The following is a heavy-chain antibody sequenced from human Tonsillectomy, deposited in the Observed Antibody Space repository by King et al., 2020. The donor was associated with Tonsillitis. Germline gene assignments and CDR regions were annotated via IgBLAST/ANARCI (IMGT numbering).Heavy chain of an antibody. J-gene: IGHJ4*02. Sequence: VQLVESGAEVKKPGASVKVSCKASGYTFTGYYMHWVRQAPGQGLEWMGWINPNSGGTNYPQKFQGRVTMTRDTSNSTAYMELSRLRSDDTAVYYCARLVATIEGYYFDYWGQGTLVTVSS. D-gene: IGHD5-12*01. CDR2: INPNSGGT. CDR1: GYTFTGYY. CDR3: ARLVATIEGYYFDY. V-gene: IGHV1-2*02.